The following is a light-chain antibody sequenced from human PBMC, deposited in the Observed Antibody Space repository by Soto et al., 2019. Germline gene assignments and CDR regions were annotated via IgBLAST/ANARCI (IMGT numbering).Light chain of an antibody. V-gene: IGKV1-39*01. CDR3: QQTYSTPQT. J-gene: IGKJ2*01. CDR2: AAS. CDR1: QSISSY. Sequence: DIQMTQSPSSLSASVGDRVTITCRASQSISSYLNWYQQKPGKAPKFLIYAASSLQCGVPSRFSGSGSGTDFTLTISNLQPEDFATYYCQQTYSTPQTFGQRTKLEIK.